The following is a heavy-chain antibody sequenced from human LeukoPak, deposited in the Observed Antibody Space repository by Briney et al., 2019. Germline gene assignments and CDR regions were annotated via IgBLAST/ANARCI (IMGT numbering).Heavy chain of an antibody. CDR2: VYNSGTT. J-gene: IGHJ4*02. CDR3: ARAGDRKGASSLDY. Sequence: SETLSLTCTVSGGFTSPYKWNWIRQPPGKGLEWIGFVYNSGTTSYNPSLKNRVTISVDTSKSQFSLKLTSVTAADTAVYCCARAGDRKGASSLDYWGQGTLVSVSS. CDR1: GGFTSPYK. D-gene: IGHD3-16*01. V-gene: IGHV4-59*08.